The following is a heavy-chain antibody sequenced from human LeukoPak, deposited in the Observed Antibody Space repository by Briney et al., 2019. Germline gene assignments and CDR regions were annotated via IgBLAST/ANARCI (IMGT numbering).Heavy chain of an antibody. CDR3: ARGVVGYDAFDI. V-gene: IGHV3-21*01. J-gene: IGHJ3*02. CDR1: GFTFSSYS. D-gene: IGHD1-26*01. CDR2: ISSSSSYI. Sequence: PGGSLRLSCAASGFTFSSYSMNWVRQAPGKGLEWVSSISSSSSYIYYADSVKGRFTISRDNAKNSLYLQMNSLRAEDTAVYYCARGVVGYDAFDIWGQGTMATVSS.